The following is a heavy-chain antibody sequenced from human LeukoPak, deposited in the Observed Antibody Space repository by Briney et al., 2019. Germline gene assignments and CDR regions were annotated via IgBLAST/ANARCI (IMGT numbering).Heavy chain of an antibody. CDR3: ARDYYYDSSGYYFGPDAFDI. CDR1: GFTFSSYS. V-gene: IGHV3-21*01. CDR2: ISSISSYI. D-gene: IGHD3-22*01. J-gene: IGHJ3*02. Sequence: GGSLRLSCAASGFTFSSYSMNWVRQAPGKGLEWVSSISSISSYIYYADSVKGRFTISRDNAKNSLYLQMNSLRAEDTAVYYCARDYYYDSSGYYFGPDAFDIWGQGTMVTVSS.